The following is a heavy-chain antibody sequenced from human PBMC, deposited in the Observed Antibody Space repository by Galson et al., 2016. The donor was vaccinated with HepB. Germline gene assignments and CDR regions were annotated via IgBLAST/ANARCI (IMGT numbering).Heavy chain of an antibody. CDR3: AREKGYLTNWFVDL. J-gene: IGHJ2*01. V-gene: IGHV3-66*02. CDR1: GFVVSTKY. CDR2: IYSDGSA. D-gene: IGHD3-16*02. Sequence: SLRLSCAASGFVVSTKYMSWVRQAPGKGLEWVSVIYSDGSAYYADSVKGRFTISRDISKNMVDLQMNNLRAEDTAVYYCAREKGYLTNWFVDLWGRGTLVTVSS.